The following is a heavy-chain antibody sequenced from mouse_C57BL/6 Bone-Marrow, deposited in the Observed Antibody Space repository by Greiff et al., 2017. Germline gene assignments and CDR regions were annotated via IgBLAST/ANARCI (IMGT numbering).Heavy chain of an antibody. CDR1: GYSFTDYN. D-gene: IGHD1-1*01. J-gene: IGHJ4*01. V-gene: IGHV1-39*01. Sequence: VQLQQSGPELVKPGASVKISCKASGYSFTDYNMNWVKQSNGKSLEWIGVINPNYGTTSYNQKFKGKATLTVDQSSSTAYMQLNSLTSEDSAVYYCAKPTVVAYYYAMDYWGQGTSVTVSS. CDR2: INPNYGTT. CDR3: AKPTVVAYYYAMDY.